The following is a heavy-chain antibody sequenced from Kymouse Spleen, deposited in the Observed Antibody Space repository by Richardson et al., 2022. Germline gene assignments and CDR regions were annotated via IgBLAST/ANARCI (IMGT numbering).Heavy chain of an antibody. CDR3: ARLGDSFDY. CDR2: IYYSGST. V-gene: IGHV4-59*01. J-gene: IGHJ4*02. D-gene: IGHD3-10*01. Sequence: QVQLQESGPGLVKPSETLSLTCTVSGGSISSYYWSWIRQPPGKGLEWIGYIYYSGSTNYNPSLKSRVTISVDTSKNQFSLKLSSVTAADTAVYYCARLGDSFDYWGQGTLVTVSS. CDR1: GGSISSYY.